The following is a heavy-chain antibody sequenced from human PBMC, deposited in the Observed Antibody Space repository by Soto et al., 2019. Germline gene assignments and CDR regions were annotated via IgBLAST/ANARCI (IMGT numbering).Heavy chain of an antibody. D-gene: IGHD3-3*01. CDR3: ARGGVSTRTFDY. V-gene: IGHV5-51*01. J-gene: IGHJ4*02. CDR1: GYNFACYW. Sequence: GEPLKISCNGSGYNFACYWIAWVRQMPGKGLELMGIIYPSDSDTRYRPSFQGQVTISADKSISSAYLQWSSLRASVTAMYYCARGGVSTRTFDYWGQGTPVIVSS. CDR2: IYPSDSDT.